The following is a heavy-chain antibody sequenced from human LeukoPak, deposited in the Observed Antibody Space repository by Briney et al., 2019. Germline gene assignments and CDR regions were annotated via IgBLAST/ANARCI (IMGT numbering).Heavy chain of an antibody. V-gene: IGHV3-53*01. D-gene: IGHD6-6*01. J-gene: IGHJ6*03. CDR3: ARGGYRSSSAFYYMDV. CDR2: IYSGGFT. CDR1: GFTVSNNF. Sequence: PGGSLRLSCAASGFTVSNNFLTWVRQAPGKGLECVSLIYSGGFTNYADSVRGRFTISRDNSKNTLYLQMNSLRVEDTAIYFCARGGYRSSSAFYYMDVWGKGTTVTVSS.